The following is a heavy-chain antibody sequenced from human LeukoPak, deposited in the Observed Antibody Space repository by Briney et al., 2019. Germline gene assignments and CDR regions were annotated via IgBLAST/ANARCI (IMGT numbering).Heavy chain of an antibody. CDR3: AKGGDYDSSGYYHFQH. J-gene: IGHJ1*01. CDR1: GFTFDDYA. Sequence: PGGSLRLSCAASGFTFDDYAMHWVRQAPGKGLEWVSLISWDGGSTYYADSVKGRFTISRDNSKNYLYLQMNSLRAEDTALYYCAKGGDYDSSGYYHFQHWGQGTLVTVSS. V-gene: IGHV3-43D*04. CDR2: ISWDGGST. D-gene: IGHD3-22*01.